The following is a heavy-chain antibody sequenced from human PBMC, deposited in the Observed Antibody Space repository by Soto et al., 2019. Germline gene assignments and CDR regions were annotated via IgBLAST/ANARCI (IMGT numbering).Heavy chain of an antibody. D-gene: IGHD1-7*01. Sequence: ASVKVSCKASGYTFPGYYMQWVRQAPGQGLEWMGWINPNSGGTNYAQKVQGRITMTRDKPIRTAYMELSRLRSDDTAVYYCASELELLIWGQGTMVTVSS. J-gene: IGHJ3*02. CDR1: GYTFPGYY. CDR3: ASELELLI. V-gene: IGHV1-2*02. CDR2: INPNSGGT.